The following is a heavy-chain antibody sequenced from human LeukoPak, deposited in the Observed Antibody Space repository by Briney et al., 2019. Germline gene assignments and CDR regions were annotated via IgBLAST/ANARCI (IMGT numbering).Heavy chain of an antibody. CDR2: ISSGSTYI. D-gene: IGHD5-18*01. V-gene: IGHV3-21*01. Sequence: GGSLRLSCAASEFTFSSYFMNWVRQAPGKGLEWVSSISSGSTYIYYADSVKGRFTISRDNAKNSLYLQTNSLRAEDTAVYYCARGYSYGASGFDYWGQGTLVTVSS. CDR1: EFTFSSYF. J-gene: IGHJ4*02. CDR3: ARGYSYGASGFDY.